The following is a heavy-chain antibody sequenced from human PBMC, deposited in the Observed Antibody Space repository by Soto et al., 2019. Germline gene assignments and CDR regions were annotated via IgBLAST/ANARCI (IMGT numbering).Heavy chain of an antibody. CDR1: GFTFSTFG. D-gene: IGHD2-8*01. V-gene: IGHV3-48*01. CDR3: AREIIQVNGAIRWFDP. J-gene: IGHJ5*02. CDR2: ISSSSTTI. Sequence: GGSLRLSCAASGFTFSTFGMNWVRQAPGKGLEWISYISSSSTTIFYGGSVEGRFTVSRDNAENSLYLQMNSLRVEDTAVYYCAREIIQVNGAIRWFDPWGQGTLVTVSS.